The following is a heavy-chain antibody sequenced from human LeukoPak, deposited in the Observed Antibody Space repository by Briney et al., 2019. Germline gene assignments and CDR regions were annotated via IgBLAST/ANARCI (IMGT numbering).Heavy chain of an antibody. CDR1: GFTFSSYS. J-gene: IGHJ2*01. CDR2: ISSSSSTI. D-gene: IGHD1-14*01. CDR3: ARDSGIWYFDL. V-gene: IGHV3-48*01. Sequence: PGGSLRLSCAASGFTFSSYSMNWVRQAPGKGLEWVSYISSSSSTIYYAYSVKGRFTISRDNAKNSLYLQMNSLRAEDTAVYYCARDSGIWYFDLWGRGTLVTVSS.